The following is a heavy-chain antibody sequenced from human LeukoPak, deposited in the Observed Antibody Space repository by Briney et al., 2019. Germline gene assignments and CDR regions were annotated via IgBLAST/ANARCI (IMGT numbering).Heavy chain of an antibody. CDR3: ARAGDVDTVIVGDAFDY. Sequence: SQTLSLTSTVSGGSISSGSYYRSWIRQPAGKGLEWIGRVYTSGSTNYNPSLKSRVTIPVATSKNQLSLKLSSVTAADTAVYYCARAGDVDTVIVGDAFDYWGQGTLVTVSS. J-gene: IGHJ4*02. CDR2: VYTSGST. D-gene: IGHD5-18*01. CDR1: GGSISSGSYY. V-gene: IGHV4-61*02.